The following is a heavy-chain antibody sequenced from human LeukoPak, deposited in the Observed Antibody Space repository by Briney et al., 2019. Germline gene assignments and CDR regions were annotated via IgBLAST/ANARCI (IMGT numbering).Heavy chain of an antibody. D-gene: IGHD6-13*01. CDR3: ARDIAAAGTGLSFDP. CDR2: IYTSGST. V-gene: IGHV4-4*07. J-gene: IGHJ5*02. Sequence: SETLSLTCSVSGGSISSYYWSWIRQPAGKGLEWIGRIYTSGSTNYNPSLKSRVTMSIDTSKNQFSLKLSSVTAADTAVYYCARDIAAAGTGLSFDPWGQGTLVIVSS. CDR1: GGSISSYY.